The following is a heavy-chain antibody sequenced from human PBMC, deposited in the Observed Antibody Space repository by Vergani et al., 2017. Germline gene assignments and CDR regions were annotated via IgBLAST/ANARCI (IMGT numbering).Heavy chain of an antibody. CDR3: ARELPQNGYKKGYSYGYRPEGYFDY. D-gene: IGHD5-18*01. CDR2: INPNSGGT. CDR1: GYTFTGYY. Sequence: QVQLVHSGAEVKKPGASVKVSCKASGYTFTGYYMHWVRQAPGQGLEWMGWINPNSGGTNYAQKFQGRVTMTRDTSISTAYMELSRLRADDTAVYYCARELPQNGYKKGYSYGYRPEGYFDYWGQGTLVTVSS. J-gene: IGHJ4*02. V-gene: IGHV1-2*02.